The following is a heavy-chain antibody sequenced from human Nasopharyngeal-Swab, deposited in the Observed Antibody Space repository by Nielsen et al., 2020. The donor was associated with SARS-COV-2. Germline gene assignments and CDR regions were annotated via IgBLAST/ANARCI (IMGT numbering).Heavy chain of an antibody. J-gene: IGHJ5*02. CDR2: ISFSGQSR. Sequence: GRSLRLSCAASGFIFSSDAMSWVRQAPAKGLEWVSAISFSGQSRHYAESVKGRFTISRDNSKNTLYLQMNSLRAEDTAVYYCAKYNWNTMATFDPWGQGTLVTVSS. CDR3: AKYNWNTMATFDP. CDR1: GFIFSSDA. D-gene: IGHD1-20*01. V-gene: IGHV3-23*01.